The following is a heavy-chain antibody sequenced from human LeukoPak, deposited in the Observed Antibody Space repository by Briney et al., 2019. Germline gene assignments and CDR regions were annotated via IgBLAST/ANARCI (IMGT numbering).Heavy chain of an antibody. D-gene: IGHD3-22*01. V-gene: IGHV3-33*06. CDR3: AKDSSGYSYYFDY. CDR1: GFTFSSYG. Sequence: GGSLRLSCAASGFTFSSYGMHWVRPAPGKGLEWVAVICYDGSNKYYADSVKGRFTISRDNSKNTLYLQMNSLRAEDTAVYYCAKDSSGYSYYFDYWGQGTLVTVSS. J-gene: IGHJ4*02. CDR2: ICYDGSNK.